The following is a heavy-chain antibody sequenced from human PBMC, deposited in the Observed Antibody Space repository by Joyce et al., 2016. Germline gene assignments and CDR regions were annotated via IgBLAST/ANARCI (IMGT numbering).Heavy chain of an antibody. J-gene: IGHJ5*02. CDR2: LMPHVCTP. CDR1: VGEFEKYM. Sequence: QVHLVQSGAEVKKPGSSVKVSCKASVGEFEKYMISWVRKAPGQGLEWVGRLMPHVCTPNYAQKCRDRVTITEDESTATAYLELSGLRSDDTAIYFCAGRTVLPRVFQSWGQGTLVTVSS. V-gene: IGHV1-69*08. D-gene: IGHD1-1*01. CDR3: AGRTVLPRVFQS.